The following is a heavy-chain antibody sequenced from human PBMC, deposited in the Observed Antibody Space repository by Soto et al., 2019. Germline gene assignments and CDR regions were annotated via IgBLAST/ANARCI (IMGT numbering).Heavy chain of an antibody. Sequence: GGSLSLSCAASGFTFSSYWMSWVRQAPGKGLEWVANIKQDGSEKYYVDSVKGRFTISRDNAKNSLYLQMNSLRAEDTAVYYCAILPARGFGDRGIYYYYGMDVWGQGTTVTVSS. CDR3: AILPARGFGDRGIYYYYGMDV. D-gene: IGHD3-10*01. V-gene: IGHV3-7*05. CDR2: IKQDGSEK. CDR1: GFTFSSYW. J-gene: IGHJ6*02.